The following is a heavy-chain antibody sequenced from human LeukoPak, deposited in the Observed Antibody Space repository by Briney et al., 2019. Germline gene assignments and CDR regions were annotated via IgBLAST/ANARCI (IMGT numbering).Heavy chain of an antibody. V-gene: IGHV4-34*01. CDR1: GGSFSGYY. D-gene: IGHD1-26*01. CDR2: INHSGST. J-gene: IGHJ4*02. CDR3: ARVLRVGATRTIDY. Sequence: PSETLSLTCAVYGGSFSGYYWSWIRQPPGKGLEWIGEINHSGSTNYNPSLKSRVTISVDTSKNQFSLKLSSVTAADTAVYYCARVLRVGATRTIDYWGQGTLVTVSS.